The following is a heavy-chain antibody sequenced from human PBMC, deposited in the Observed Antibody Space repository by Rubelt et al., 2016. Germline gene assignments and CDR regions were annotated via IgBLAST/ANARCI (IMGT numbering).Heavy chain of an antibody. Sequence: TFSSYSMNWVRQAPGKGLEWVSSISSSSSYIYYADSVKGRFTISRDNAKNSLYLQMNSLRAEDTAVYYCARDTVRGVLYFDYWGQGTLVTVSS. D-gene: IGHD3-10*01. CDR1: TFSSYS. V-gene: IGHV3-21*01. J-gene: IGHJ4*02. CDR3: ARDTVRGVLYFDY. CDR2: ISSSSSYI.